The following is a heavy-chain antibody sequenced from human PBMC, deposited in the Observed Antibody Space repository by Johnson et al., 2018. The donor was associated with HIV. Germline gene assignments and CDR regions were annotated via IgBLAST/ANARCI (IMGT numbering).Heavy chain of an antibody. V-gene: IGHV3-20*04. CDR2: INWNGGST. CDR1: GFTFDDYG. CDR3: AREGTYYYDNSGYNDAFDV. D-gene: IGHD3-22*01. Sequence: VQLVESGGGVVRPGGSLRLSCAASGFTFDDYGMSWVRQAPGKGLEWVSGINWNGGSTGYADSVKGRFTISRDNSKNTLYLQMNSLRAEDTAVYYCAREGTYYYDNSGYNDAFDVWGQGTMVTVSS. J-gene: IGHJ3*01.